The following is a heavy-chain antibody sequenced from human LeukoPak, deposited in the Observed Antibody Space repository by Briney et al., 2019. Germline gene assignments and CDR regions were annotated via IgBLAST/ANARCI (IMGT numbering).Heavy chain of an antibody. D-gene: IGHD3-3*01. CDR2: MNPNSGNT. J-gene: IGHJ6*02. V-gene: IGHV1-8*01. Sequence: GASVKVSCKASGYTFTSYDINWVRQATGQGLEWMGWMNPNSGNTGYAQKFQGRVTMTRNTSISTAYMELSSLRSEDTAVYYCARVDTLWSGYLFDPYYYYGMDVWGQGTTVTVSS. CDR1: GYTFTSYD. CDR3: ARVDTLWSGYLFDPYYYYGMDV.